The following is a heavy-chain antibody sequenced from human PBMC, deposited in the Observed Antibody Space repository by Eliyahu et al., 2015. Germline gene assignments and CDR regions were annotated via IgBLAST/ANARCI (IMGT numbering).Heavy chain of an antibody. CDR3: AKGRGNKNWYFDL. J-gene: IGHJ2*01. V-gene: IGHV3-23*01. CDR1: GXIXRSYS. Sequence: EVQLLESGGGLVQPGGSXRLSCTAXGXIXRSYSMSWVRQAPGKGLEWVSTISGSGGSTDYADSVKGRFTISRDNSKNTLYLQMSSLRAEDTAVYYCAKGRGNKNWYFDLWGRGTLVTVSS. D-gene: IGHD4-23*01. CDR2: ISGSGGST.